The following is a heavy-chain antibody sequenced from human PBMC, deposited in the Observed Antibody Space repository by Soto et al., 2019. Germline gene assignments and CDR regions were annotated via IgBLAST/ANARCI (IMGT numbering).Heavy chain of an antibody. CDR3: ASSCWGGNFYSNLPLDYYYYGMDV. V-gene: IGHV1-18*01. CDR2: ISAYNGNI. CDR1: GYTFTNYG. J-gene: IGHJ6*02. Sequence: QVQLVQSGAEVKKPGASVKVSCKASGYTFTNYGISWVRQAPGQGLEWMGWISAYNGNINYAQKLQGRVTMTTDTSTSTAYMELRSLRSYDTAMYYCASSCWGGNFYSNLPLDYYYYGMDVWGQGTTVTVSS. D-gene: IGHD2-21*02.